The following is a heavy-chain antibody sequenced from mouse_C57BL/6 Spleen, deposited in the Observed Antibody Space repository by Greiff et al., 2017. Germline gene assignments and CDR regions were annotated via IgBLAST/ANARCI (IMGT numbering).Heavy chain of an antibody. D-gene: IGHD1-1*01. CDR1: GYSFTGYY. CDR2: INPSTGGT. J-gene: IGHJ2*01. V-gene: IGHV1-43*01. CDR3: ARDYYGSSLYYFDY. Sequence: VQLKESGPELVKPGASVKISCKASGYSFTGYYMHWVKQSSEKSLEWIGEINPSTGGTSYNQKFKGKATLTVDKSSSTAYMQLKSLTSEDSAVYYFARDYYGSSLYYFDYWGQGTTLTVSS.